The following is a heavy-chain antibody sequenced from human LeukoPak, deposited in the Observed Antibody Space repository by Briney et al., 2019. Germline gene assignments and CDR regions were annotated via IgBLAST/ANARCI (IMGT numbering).Heavy chain of an antibody. V-gene: IGHV3-7*01. CDR1: GFTFSTYW. CDR2: IKQDGSEK. D-gene: IGHD4-17*01. J-gene: IGHJ4*02. CDR3: ARERFDYGDYADPYFDY. Sequence: GGSLRLSCDASGFTFSTYWMTWVRQAPGKGLEWLATIKQDGSEKYYLDSVKGRFTISRDNAKNSLYLQMNSLRAEDTAVYYCARERFDYGDYADPYFDYWGQGTLVTVSS.